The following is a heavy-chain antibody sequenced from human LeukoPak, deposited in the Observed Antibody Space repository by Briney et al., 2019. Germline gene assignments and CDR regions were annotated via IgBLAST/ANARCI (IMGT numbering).Heavy chain of an antibody. Sequence: GGSLSLSCAASGFTFSSYAMSWVRQAPGKGLEWVSAISGCGGSTYYADSVKGRFTISRDNSKNTLYLQMNSLRAEDTAVYYCAKEKLGFWSGYEYWGQGTLVTVSS. D-gene: IGHD3-3*01. V-gene: IGHV3-23*01. CDR1: GFTFSSYA. J-gene: IGHJ4*02. CDR3: AKEKLGFWSGYEY. CDR2: ISGCGGST.